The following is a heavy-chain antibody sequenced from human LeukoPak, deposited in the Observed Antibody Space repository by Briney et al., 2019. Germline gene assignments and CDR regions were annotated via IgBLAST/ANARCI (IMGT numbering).Heavy chain of an antibody. CDR3: ARAAEDWLLLLRFDP. D-gene: IGHD3/OR15-3a*01. V-gene: IGHV3-33*01. J-gene: IGHJ5*02. Sequence: GGSLGLSCAASGFTFSSYGMHWVRQAPGKGLEWVAVIWYDGSNKYYADSVKGRFTISRDNSKNTLYLQMNSLRAEDTAVYYCARAAEDWLLLLRFDPWGQGTLVTVSS. CDR2: IWYDGSNK. CDR1: GFTFSSYG.